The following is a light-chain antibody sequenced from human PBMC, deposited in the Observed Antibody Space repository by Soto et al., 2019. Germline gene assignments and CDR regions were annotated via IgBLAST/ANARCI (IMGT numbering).Light chain of an antibody. CDR1: QNISVW. CDR3: QQYDSSSPT. V-gene: IGKV1-5*01. CDR2: DAS. Sequence: DIQMTQSPSTLSASVGDGVTITCRASQNISVWLAWYQQRPGKAPKFLIYDASSLETGVPSRFSGSGSGTEFTLTIRSLQPDDFATYYCQQYDSSSPTFCQGTKLESK. J-gene: IGKJ2*01.